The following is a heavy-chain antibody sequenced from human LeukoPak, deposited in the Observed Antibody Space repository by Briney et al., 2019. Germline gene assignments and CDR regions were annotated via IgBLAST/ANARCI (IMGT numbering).Heavy chain of an antibody. V-gene: IGHV4-34*01. CDR3: ARPRRGSYRLAFDI. D-gene: IGHD1-26*01. Sequence: SETLSLTCAVYGGSFSGYYWSWIRQPPGKGLEWIGEINHSGSTNYNPSLKSRVTISVDTSKNQFSLKLSSVTAADTAVYYCARPRRGSYRLAFDIWGEGTMVSVSS. CDR1: GGSFSGYY. J-gene: IGHJ3*02. CDR2: INHSGST.